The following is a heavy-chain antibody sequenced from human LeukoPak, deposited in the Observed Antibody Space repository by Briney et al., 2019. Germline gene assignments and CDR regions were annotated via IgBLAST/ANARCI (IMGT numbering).Heavy chain of an antibody. CDR2: IYSGGST. V-gene: IGHV3-66*01. CDR1: GFTVSSNY. Sequence: GGSLRLSCAASGFTVSSNYMSWVRQAPGKGLEWVSVIYSGGSTYYADSVKGRFTISRDNSKNTLYLQMNSLRAEDTAVYHCAREGRGGYGDYYFDYWGQGTLVTVSS. CDR3: AREGRGGYGDYYFDY. D-gene: IGHD4-17*01. J-gene: IGHJ4*02.